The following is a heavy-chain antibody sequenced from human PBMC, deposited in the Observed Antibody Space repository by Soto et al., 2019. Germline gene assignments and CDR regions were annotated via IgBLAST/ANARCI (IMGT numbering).Heavy chain of an antibody. CDR2: IYYSGST. CDR3: ARERVATYYFDY. J-gene: IGHJ4*02. V-gene: IGHV4-31*03. CDR1: GGSISSGGYY. D-gene: IGHD2-15*01. Sequence: QVQLQESGPGLVKPSQTLSLTCTVSGGSISSGGYYWSWIRQHPGKGLEWIGYIYYSGSTYYNPSLKSRVTLSVDTSKNQFSLKLSSVTAADTAVYYCARERVATYYFDYWGQGTLVTVSS.